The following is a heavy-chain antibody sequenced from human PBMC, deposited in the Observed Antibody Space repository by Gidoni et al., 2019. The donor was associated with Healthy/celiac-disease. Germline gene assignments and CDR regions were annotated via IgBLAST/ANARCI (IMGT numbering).Heavy chain of an antibody. J-gene: IGHJ5*02. CDR1: GYTFTGYY. Sequence: QVQLVQSGAEVKKPGASVKVSCKASGYTFTGYYMHWVRQAPGQGLEWMGWINPNSGGTNYAQKFQGMVTMTRDTSIITAYMELSRLRSDDTAVYYCARALERYCSSTSCPDGEWFDPWGQGTLVTVSS. CDR3: ARALERYCSSTSCPDGEWFDP. CDR2: INPNSGGT. V-gene: IGHV1-2*02. D-gene: IGHD2-2*01.